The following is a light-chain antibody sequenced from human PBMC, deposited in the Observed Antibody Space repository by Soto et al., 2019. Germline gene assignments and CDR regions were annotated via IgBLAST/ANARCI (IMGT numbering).Light chain of an antibody. CDR1: QSVSSW. V-gene: IGKV1-5*01. J-gene: IGKJ1*01. CDR3: QQYNYFWA. CDR2: DAS. Sequence: TQSPGTLSLSPGERATLSCRASQSVSSWLAWYQQKPGKVPNLLIYDASNLESGVPSRYSGGGSGTEFSLTISSLQPDDFATYYCQQYNYFWAFGQGTKVDIK.